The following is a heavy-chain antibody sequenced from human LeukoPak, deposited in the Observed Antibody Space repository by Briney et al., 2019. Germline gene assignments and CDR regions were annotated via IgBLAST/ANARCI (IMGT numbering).Heavy chain of an antibody. CDR3: ARDHHLVRGLFDY. V-gene: IGHV3-21*01. CDR1: GFTFSNYA. J-gene: IGHJ4*02. CDR2: ISSSSSYI. Sequence: SGGSLRLSCLASGFTFSNYAMSWVRQAPGKGLEWVSSISSSSSYIYYADSVKGRFTISRDNAKNSLYLQMNSLRAEDTAVYYCARDHHLVRGLFDYWGQGTLVTVSS. D-gene: IGHD3-10*01.